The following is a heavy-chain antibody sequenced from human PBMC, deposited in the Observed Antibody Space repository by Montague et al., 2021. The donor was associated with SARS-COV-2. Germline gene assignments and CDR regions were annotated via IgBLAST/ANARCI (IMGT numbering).Heavy chain of an antibody. Sequence: SETLSLTCAVYGGSFSGHHWSWIRQPPGKGLEWIGKINHSGSTNXNPSLKSRVTISVDTSKNQFSLKLSSVTAADTGVYYCARGRPVFTLKILGYYYYCFGVWGQGSTGTGS. CDR3: ARGRPVFTLKILGYYYYCFGV. V-gene: IGHV4-34*01. J-gene: IGHJ6*01. D-gene: IGHD3-22*01. CDR1: GGSFSGHH. CDR2: INHSGST.